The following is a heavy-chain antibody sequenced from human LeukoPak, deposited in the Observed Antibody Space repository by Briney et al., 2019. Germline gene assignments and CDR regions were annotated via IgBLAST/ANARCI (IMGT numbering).Heavy chain of an antibody. Sequence: GGSLRLSCAASGFTFSSYAMHWVGQAPGKGLEWVAVISYDGSNKYYADSVKGRFTISRDNSKNTLYLQMNSLRAEDTAVHYCARGRGVVISAFDIWGQGTMVTVSS. D-gene: IGHD3-22*01. J-gene: IGHJ3*02. CDR1: GFTFSSYA. CDR2: ISYDGSNK. CDR3: ARGRGVVISAFDI. V-gene: IGHV3-30*04.